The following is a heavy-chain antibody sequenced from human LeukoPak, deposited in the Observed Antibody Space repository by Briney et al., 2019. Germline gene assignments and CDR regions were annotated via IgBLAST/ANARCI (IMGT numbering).Heavy chain of an antibody. J-gene: IGHJ4*02. D-gene: IGHD5-24*01. CDR1: GFTVSSNY. V-gene: IGHV3-53*01. Sequence: GGSLRLSCAASGFTVSSNYMNWVRQAPGKGLEWVSVIYGGGNIYYADSVKGRFTISRNNSKNTLYLQMNSLRAEDTAVYYCARGAGYNYPYYFDYWGQGTLVTVSS. CDR2: IYGGGNI. CDR3: ARGAGYNYPYYFDY.